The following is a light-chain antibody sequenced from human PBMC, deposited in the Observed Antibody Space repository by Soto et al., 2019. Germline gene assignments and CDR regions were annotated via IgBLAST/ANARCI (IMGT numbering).Light chain of an antibody. CDR3: CSHSASYTFV. J-gene: IGLJ1*01. CDR2: DVT. CDR1: STDFVSYNR. V-gene: IGLV2-18*02. Sequence: QSALTQPPSVSGSPGQSVTISCTGTSTDFVSYNRVSWYQQPPGTAPKLIIYDVTQRPSGVPDRFSGSKSGNTASLSISGLQAEDEADYYCCSHSASYTFVFGTGTKVTVL.